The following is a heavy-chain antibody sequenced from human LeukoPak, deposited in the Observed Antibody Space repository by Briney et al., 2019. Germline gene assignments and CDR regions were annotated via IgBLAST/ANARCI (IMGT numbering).Heavy chain of an antibody. CDR1: GYSISSGYY. Sequence: SETLSLTCTVSGYSISSGYYWGWIRQPPGKGLEWIGSIYHSGSTYYNPSLKSRVTISVDTSKNQFSLKLSSVTAADTAVYYCARALLQIEMATIDYWGQGTLVTVSS. CDR2: IYHSGST. J-gene: IGHJ4*02. CDR3: ARALLQIEMATIDY. D-gene: IGHD5-24*01. V-gene: IGHV4-38-2*02.